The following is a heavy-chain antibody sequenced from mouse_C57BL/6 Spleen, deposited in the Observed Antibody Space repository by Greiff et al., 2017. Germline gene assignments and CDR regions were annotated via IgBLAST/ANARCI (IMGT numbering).Heavy chain of an antibody. V-gene: IGHV1-55*01. CDR3: ARPYYGYYYAMDY. CDR1: GYTFTSYW. D-gene: IGHD2-9*01. Sequence: QVQLQQPGAELVKPGASVKMSCKASGYTFTSYWITWVKQRPGQGLEWIGDIYPGSGSTNYNEKFKSKATLTVDTSSSTAYMQLSSLTSEDSAVYYCARPYYGYYYAMDYWGQGTSVTVSS. J-gene: IGHJ4*01. CDR2: IYPGSGST.